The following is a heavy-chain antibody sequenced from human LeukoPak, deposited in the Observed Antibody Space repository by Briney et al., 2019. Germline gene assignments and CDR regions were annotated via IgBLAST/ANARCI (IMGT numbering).Heavy chain of an antibody. CDR2: IDPNSGDT. V-gene: IGHV1-2*06. CDR1: AYTFTAYY. D-gene: IGHD6-19*01. Sequence: ASVKVSCKASAYTFTAYYLHWVRQAPGQGLEWMGRIDPNSGDTYYVQKYQGRVTMTRDTSISTAHMDLSGLISDDTAVYYCATSVAVAGSFDYWGQGTLVTVSS. CDR3: ATSVAVAGSFDY. J-gene: IGHJ4*02.